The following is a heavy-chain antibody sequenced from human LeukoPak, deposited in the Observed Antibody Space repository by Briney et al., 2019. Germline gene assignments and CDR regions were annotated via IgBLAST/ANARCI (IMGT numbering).Heavy chain of an antibody. V-gene: IGHV1-18*01. Sequence: GASVKVSCKASGYTFTSYGISWVRQAPGQGLEWMGWISAYNGNTNYAQKLQGRVTMTTDTSTSTAYMELRSLRSDDTAVYYCARDGWDIVVVPAANPFDYWGQGTLVTVSS. J-gene: IGHJ4*02. CDR3: ARDGWDIVVVPAANPFDY. D-gene: IGHD2-2*01. CDR2: ISAYNGNT. CDR1: GYTFTSYG.